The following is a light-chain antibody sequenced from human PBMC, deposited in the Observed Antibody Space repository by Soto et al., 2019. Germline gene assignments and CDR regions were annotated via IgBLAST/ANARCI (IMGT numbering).Light chain of an antibody. CDR2: DVS. V-gene: IGLV2-14*03. CDR1: SSDVGGYNY. J-gene: IGLJ1*01. Sequence: QSALTQPASVSGSPGQSITISCTGTSSDVGGYNYVSWYQHHPGKAPKRMIHDVSNRPSGVSNRFSGSKSGNTASLTISGLQAEDEADYYCSSYIPNNSTYVFGTRTKLTVL. CDR3: SSYIPNNSTYV.